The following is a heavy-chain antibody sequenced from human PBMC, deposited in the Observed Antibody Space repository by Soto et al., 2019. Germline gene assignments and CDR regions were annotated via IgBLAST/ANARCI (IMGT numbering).Heavy chain of an antibody. J-gene: IGHJ6*02. V-gene: IGHV5-51*01. Sequence: PGESLKISCKGSGYSFSTYWIGWVRQMPGQGLESMGIIYPGDSDTKYSPSFQGQVTISVDRSISTAYLQWTTLKTSDTAMYYCARHRLYGSDWDGLDVWGQGTTVTVSS. CDR3: ARHRLYGSDWDGLDV. CDR1: GYSFSTYW. CDR2: IYPGDSDT. D-gene: IGHD3-16*01.